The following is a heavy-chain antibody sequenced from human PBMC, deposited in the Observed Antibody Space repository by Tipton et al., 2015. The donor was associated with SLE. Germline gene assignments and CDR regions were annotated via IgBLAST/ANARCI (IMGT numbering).Heavy chain of an antibody. CDR3: ARHLGVIVAFEV. V-gene: IGHV4-38-2*01. CDR2: FYHRGTT. D-gene: IGHD3-10*01. J-gene: IGHJ3*01. Sequence: TLSLTCSVSGHSISSGFYWGWIRQSPGKGLEWIGNFYHRGTTYYNPSLKSRVTISVDTSKNQFSLKLSSVTAADTAVYYCARHLGVIVAFEVWGQGTVLTVSS. CDR1: GHSISSGFY.